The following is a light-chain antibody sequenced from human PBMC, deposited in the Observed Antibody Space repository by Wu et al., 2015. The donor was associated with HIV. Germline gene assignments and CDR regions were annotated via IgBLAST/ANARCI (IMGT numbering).Light chain of an antibody. CDR2: KAS. J-gene: IGKJ3*01. Sequence: DIQMTQSPSTLSASVGETVTITCRASQSISSWLAWYQQKPGKAPKLLIYKASSLEIGVPSRSSGGGSGTEFTLTITSLQPDDFATYYCQQTNTYSFGPGTTVDIK. CDR3: QQTNTYS. CDR1: QSISSW. V-gene: IGKV1-5*03.